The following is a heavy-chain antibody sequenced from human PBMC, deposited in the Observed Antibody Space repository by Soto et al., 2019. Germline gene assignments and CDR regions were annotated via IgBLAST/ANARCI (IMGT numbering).Heavy chain of an antibody. Sequence: GASVKVSCKASGYTLTIYGSSWVRQAPGQGLEWMGWISAYNGNTNYAQKLQGRVTMTTDTSTSTAYMELRSLRSDDTAVYYCALEVLEGLLYGWFDPWGQGTLVTVSS. CDR2: ISAYNGNT. J-gene: IGHJ5*02. CDR1: GYTLTIYG. D-gene: IGHD3-3*01. CDR3: ALEVLEGLLYGWFDP. V-gene: IGHV1-18*01.